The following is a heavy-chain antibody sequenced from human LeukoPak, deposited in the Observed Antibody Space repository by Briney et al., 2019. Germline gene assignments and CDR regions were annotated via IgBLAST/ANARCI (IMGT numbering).Heavy chain of an antibody. CDR3: AREGAQFAAFDI. J-gene: IGHJ3*02. V-gene: IGHV4-31*03. D-gene: IGHD3-10*01. CDR2: IYYSGST. CDR1: GGSISSGGYY. Sequence: KPSETLSLTCTVSGGSISSGGYYWSWIRQHPGKGLEWIGYIYYSGSTYYNPSLKSRVAISVDTSKNQFSLKLGSVTAADTAVYYCAREGAQFAAFDIWGQGTMVTVSS.